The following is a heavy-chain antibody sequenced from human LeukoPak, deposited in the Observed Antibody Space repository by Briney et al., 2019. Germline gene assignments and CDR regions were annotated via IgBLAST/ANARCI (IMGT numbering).Heavy chain of an antibody. CDR2: ISGSGYST. J-gene: IGHJ4*02. D-gene: IGHD1-26*01. CDR3: AQWSRYFDY. CDR1: GFTFNSYS. V-gene: IGHV3-23*01. Sequence: GGSLRLSCAASGFTFNSYSMNWVRQAPGKGLEWVSAISGSGYSTYYADSVKGRFTISRDNSKNTLYLQMNSLRAEDTALYFCAQWSRYFDYWGQGTLVTVSS.